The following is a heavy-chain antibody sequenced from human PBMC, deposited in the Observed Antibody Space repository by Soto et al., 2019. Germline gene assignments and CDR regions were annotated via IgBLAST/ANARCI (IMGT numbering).Heavy chain of an antibody. CDR1: GFTVRSSV. J-gene: IGHJ3*02. CDR2: ISSDETNE. CDR3: ARGLIKLAGGAFDI. D-gene: IGHD3-16*01. V-gene: IGHV3-33*01. Sequence: XGFLRLSCAASGFTVRSSVVHWVRQAPGKGLEWVAVISSDETNEDYADSVKGRFTISRDNSKNTLYLQMNSLRAEDTAVYYCARGLIKLAGGAFDIWGQGTMVTVSS.